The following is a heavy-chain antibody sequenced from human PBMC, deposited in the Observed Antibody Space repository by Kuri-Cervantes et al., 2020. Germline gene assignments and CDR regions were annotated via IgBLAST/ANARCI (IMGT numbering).Heavy chain of an antibody. V-gene: IGHV3-23*01. Sequence: GESLKISCAASGFTLSSYAITWVRQAPGKGLEWVSVIGVSSGSTYYADSVKGRFVISRDNSKNSLFLQMNSLRAEDSAIYYCARASSVNTWPPAYWGQGVLVTVSS. CDR3: ARASSVNTWPPAY. CDR1: GFTLSSYA. J-gene: IGHJ4*02. CDR2: IGVSSGST.